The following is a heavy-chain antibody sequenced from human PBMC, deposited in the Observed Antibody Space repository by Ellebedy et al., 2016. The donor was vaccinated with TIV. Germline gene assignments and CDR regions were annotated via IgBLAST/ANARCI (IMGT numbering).Heavy chain of an antibody. CDR3: AREGQLYDYGDYGYYFDY. Sequence: GESLKISXEVSGFIFSRYWMSWVRQAPGKGLEWVANIKQDGSEKYYVDSVKGRFTISRDNAKNSVYLQMNSLRTEDTAVYYCAREGQLYDYGDYGYYFDYWGQGTLVTVSS. V-gene: IGHV3-7*03. J-gene: IGHJ4*02. CDR1: GFIFSRYW. D-gene: IGHD4-17*01. CDR2: IKQDGSEK.